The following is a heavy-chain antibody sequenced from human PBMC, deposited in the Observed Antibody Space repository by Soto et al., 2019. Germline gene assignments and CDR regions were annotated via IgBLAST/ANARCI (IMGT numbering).Heavy chain of an antibody. D-gene: IGHD5-12*01. J-gene: IGHJ3*02. CDR1: GYSFTSYW. Sequence: PGESLKISCKGSGYSFTSYWIGWVRQMPGKGLEWMGIIYPGDSDTRYSPSFQGQVTISADKSISTAYLQWSSLKASDTAMYYWARPALGGYSGYDRSYDAFDIWGQGTMVTVSS. V-gene: IGHV5-51*01. CDR3: ARPALGGYSGYDRSYDAFDI. CDR2: IYPGDSDT.